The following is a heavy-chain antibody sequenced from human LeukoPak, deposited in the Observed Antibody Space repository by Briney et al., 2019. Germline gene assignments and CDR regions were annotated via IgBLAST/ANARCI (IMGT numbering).Heavy chain of an antibody. V-gene: IGHV4-59*08. CDR3: ARGYCSSTSCYAYNWFDP. J-gene: IGHJ5*02. CDR2: IYYSGST. D-gene: IGHD2-2*01. Sequence: SETLSLTCTVSGGSISSYYWSWIRQPPGKGLEWIGYIYYSGSTNYNPSLKSRVTISVDTSKNQFSLKLSSVTAADTAVYYCARGYCSSTSCYAYNWFDPWGQGTLVTVSS. CDR1: GGSISSYY.